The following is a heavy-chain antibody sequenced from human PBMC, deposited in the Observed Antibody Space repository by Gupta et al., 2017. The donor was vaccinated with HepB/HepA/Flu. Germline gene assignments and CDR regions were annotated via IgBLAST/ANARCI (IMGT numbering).Heavy chain of an antibody. D-gene: IGHD6-19*01. Sequence: QVQLVQSGAEVKKPGASVKVSCKFSGYTLTDLSMHWVRQAPGKGLEWMGGFDPEDGETIDAQKFQGRVTMTEYTSTDTAYMELRRLRYEDTDVYYCATGPRAVAVNFDDWGQGTMVTVSS. CDR3: ATGPRAVAVNFDD. CDR2: FDPEDGET. J-gene: IGHJ4*02. V-gene: IGHV1-24*01. CDR1: GYTLTDLS.